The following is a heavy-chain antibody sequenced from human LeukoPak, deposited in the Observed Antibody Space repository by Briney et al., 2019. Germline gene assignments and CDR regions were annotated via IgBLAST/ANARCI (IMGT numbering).Heavy chain of an antibody. J-gene: IGHJ4*02. CDR1: GFTFSSYA. D-gene: IGHD3-10*01. CDR2: ISGSGGST. CDR3: AKDALLLWFGELIHFDY. Sequence: GGSLRLSCAASGFTFSSYAMSWVRQAPGKGLEWVSAISGSGGSTYYADSVKGRFTISRDNSKNTLYLQMTSLRAEDTAVYYCAKDALLLWFGELIHFDYWGPGTLVTVSS. V-gene: IGHV3-23*01.